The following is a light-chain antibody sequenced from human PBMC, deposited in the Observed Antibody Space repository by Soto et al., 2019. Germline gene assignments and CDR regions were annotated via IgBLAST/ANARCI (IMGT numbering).Light chain of an antibody. J-gene: IGLJ2*01. CDR2: QDS. V-gene: IGLV3-1*01. CDR3: QAGXXXHVX. CDR1: KLGDKY. Sequence: SYELTQPPSVSVSPGQTASITCSGDKLGDKYACWYQQKPGQXXVLVIYQDSKRPSGIPERFSGSNSGNTATLTIGGTQAMDEADYYCQAGXXXHVXFGGGTKLTVL.